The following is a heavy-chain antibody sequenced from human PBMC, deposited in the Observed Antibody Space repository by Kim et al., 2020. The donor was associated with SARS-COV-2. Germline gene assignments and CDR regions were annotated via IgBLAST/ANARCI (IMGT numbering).Heavy chain of an antibody. CDR3: ARGQGLITMIVVGVGSFDS. V-gene: IGHV4-31*03. CDR1: GGSISSGGYY. D-gene: IGHD3-22*01. Sequence: SETLSLTCTVSGGSISSGGYYWSWIRQHPGKGLEWIGYIYYSGSTYYNPSLKSRVTISVDTSKNQFSLKLSSVTAADTAVYYCARGQGLITMIVVGVGSFDSWGQGPLVPVSS. CDR2: IYYSGST. J-gene: IGHJ4*02.